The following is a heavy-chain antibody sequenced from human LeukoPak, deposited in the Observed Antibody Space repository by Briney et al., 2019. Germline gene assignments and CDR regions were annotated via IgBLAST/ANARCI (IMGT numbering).Heavy chain of an antibody. CDR1: GGSISSGSYY. D-gene: IGHD6-13*01. CDR3: ARVPIAAAADV. Sequence: SEALSLTCTVSGGSISSGSYYWSWIRQPAGKGLEWIGRIYTSGSTNYNPSLKSRVTISVDTSKNQFSLKLSSVTAADTAVYYGARVPIAAAADVWGQGTTVTVSS. CDR2: IYTSGST. J-gene: IGHJ6*02. V-gene: IGHV4-61*02.